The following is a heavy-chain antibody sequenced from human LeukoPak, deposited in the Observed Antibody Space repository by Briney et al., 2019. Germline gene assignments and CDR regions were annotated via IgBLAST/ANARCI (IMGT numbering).Heavy chain of an antibody. Sequence: SETLSLTCTVSGGSISSYYWSWIWQPPGKGLEWIGYIYYSGSTNYNPSLKSRVTISVDTSKNQFSLKLSSVTAADTAVYYCAREGDYYGSGSYYNRIDYWGQGTLVTVSS. D-gene: IGHD3-10*01. CDR3: AREGDYYGSGSYYNRIDY. CDR1: GGSISSYY. CDR2: IYYSGST. J-gene: IGHJ4*02. V-gene: IGHV4-59*12.